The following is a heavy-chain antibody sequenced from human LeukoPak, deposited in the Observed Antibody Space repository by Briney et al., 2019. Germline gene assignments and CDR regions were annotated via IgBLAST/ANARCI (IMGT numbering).Heavy chain of an antibody. V-gene: IGHV4-59*01. CDR2: IYYSGST. CDR3: AREVAKDAFDI. Sequence: LETLSLTCTVSGGSISSYYWSWIRQPPGKGLEWIGYIYYSGSTNYNPSLKSRVTISVDTSKNQFSLKLSSVTAADTAVYYCAREVAKDAFDIWGQGTMVTVSS. J-gene: IGHJ3*02. D-gene: IGHD5-12*01. CDR1: GGSISSYY.